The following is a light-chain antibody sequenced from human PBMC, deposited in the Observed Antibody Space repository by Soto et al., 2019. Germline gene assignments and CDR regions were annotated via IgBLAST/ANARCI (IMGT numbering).Light chain of an antibody. CDR2: RAS. CDR1: QIINTW. Sequence: DIQMTQSPSSLSASVGDRVTITCRASQIINTWLAWYQQKPGKAPKLVIYRASNLVNGVPSRFSGSGSGTEFTLTISSLQPDDFSIYYCQQYETYSGTFGPGTKVDLK. V-gene: IGKV1-5*03. CDR3: QQYETYSGT. J-gene: IGKJ3*01.